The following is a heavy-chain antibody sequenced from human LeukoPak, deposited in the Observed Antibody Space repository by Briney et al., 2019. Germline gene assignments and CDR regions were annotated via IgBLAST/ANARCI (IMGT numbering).Heavy chain of an antibody. CDR2: IYPGDSDT. J-gene: IGHJ5*01. V-gene: IGHV5-51*01. D-gene: IGHD1-26*01. CDR3: ARQGMGGDWFDS. CDR1: EYSFTTYW. Sequence: GESRKISCKGSEYSFTTYWIGWVRQMPGKVLEWMGIIYPGDSDTRYSPSFQGQVTISADKSISTAYLRWSSLKASDTALYYCARQGMGGDWFDSWGQGTLVTVSS.